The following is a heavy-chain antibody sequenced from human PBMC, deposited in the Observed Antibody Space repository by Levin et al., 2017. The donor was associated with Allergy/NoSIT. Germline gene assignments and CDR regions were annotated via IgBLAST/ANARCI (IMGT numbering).Heavy chain of an antibody. D-gene: IGHD6-6*01. CDR3: ARDKSAPSSTFDY. J-gene: IGHJ4*02. CDR2: ISYDGSNK. CDR1: GFTFSSYA. Sequence: GGSLRLSCAASGFTFSSYAMHWVRQAPGKGLEWVAVISYDGSNKYYADSVKGRFTISRDNSKNTLYLQMNSLRAEDTAVYYCARDKSAPSSTFDYWGQGTLVTVSS. V-gene: IGHV3-30*04.